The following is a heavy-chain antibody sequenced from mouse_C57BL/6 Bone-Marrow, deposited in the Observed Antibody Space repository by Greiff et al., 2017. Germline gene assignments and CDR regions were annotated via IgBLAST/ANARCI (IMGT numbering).Heavy chain of an antibody. CDR2: IDPSDSYT. V-gene: IGHV1-69*01. J-gene: IGHJ4*01. Sequence: VQLQQPGAELVMPGASVKLSCKASGYTFTSYWMHWVKQRPGQGLEWIGEIDPSDSYTNYNQKFKGKSTLTVDTSSSSAYMQLSSLTSEDSAVYYCARRMDYWCQGTSVTVSS. CDR3: ARRMDY. CDR1: GYTFTSYW.